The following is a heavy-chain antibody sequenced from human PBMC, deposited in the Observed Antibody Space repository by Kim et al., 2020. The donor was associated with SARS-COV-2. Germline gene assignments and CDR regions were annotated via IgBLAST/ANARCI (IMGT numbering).Heavy chain of an antibody. J-gene: IGHJ4*02. CDR3: ASSNTAMVPYFDY. Sequence: SVKVSCKASGGTFSSYAISWVRQAPGQGLEWMGGIIPIFGTANYAQKFQGRVTITADESTSTAYMELSSLRSEDTAVYYCASSNTAMVPYFDYWGQGTLVTVSS. CDR2: IIPIFGTA. D-gene: IGHD5-18*01. V-gene: IGHV1-69*13. CDR1: GGTFSSYA.